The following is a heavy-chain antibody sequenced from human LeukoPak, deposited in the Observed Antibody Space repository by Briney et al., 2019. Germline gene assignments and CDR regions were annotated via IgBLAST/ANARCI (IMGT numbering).Heavy chain of an antibody. CDR3: ARDKNGATPDY. J-gene: IGHJ4*02. V-gene: IGHV4-31*03. CDR2: IYYSGST. CDR1: GDSINSGGYY. D-gene: IGHD2-15*01. Sequence: SSQTLSLTCTVSGDSINSGGYYWSCIRQHPGKGLEWIGYIYYSGSTYYNPSLISRVIISVDTSKNQFSLKLSSVTAADTAVYYCARDKNGATPDYWGQGALVTVSS.